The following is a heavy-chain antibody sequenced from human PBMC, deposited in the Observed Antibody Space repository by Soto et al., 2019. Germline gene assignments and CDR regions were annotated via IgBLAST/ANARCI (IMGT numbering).Heavy chain of an antibody. D-gene: IGHD3-16*01. CDR2: MYYSGAT. Sequence: DRNQQPPGKGLEWIGSMYYSGATYHKPSLQSRVTISVDTSKNQFSLHLSSVTAADTAVYYCARHAAYDSVWGKSAGSEYWGQRTLVTVSS. J-gene: IGHJ4*02. CDR3: ARHAAYDSVWGKSAGSEY. V-gene: IGHV4-39*01.